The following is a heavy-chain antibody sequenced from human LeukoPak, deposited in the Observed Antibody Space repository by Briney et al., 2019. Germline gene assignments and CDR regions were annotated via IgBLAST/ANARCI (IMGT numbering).Heavy chain of an antibody. CDR3: PKAEYLTQIRAARALSL. CDR1: GFTFSTYG. V-gene: IGHV3-23*01. D-gene: IGHD2-15*01. CDR2: INSGGSST. J-gene: IGHJ2*01. Sequence: GGSRRLSCAASGFTFSTYGMTWVRQALGKGLGWVSGINSGGSSTCYADSVKGRFTISRDNSKNTMYLQMNRLRAEDTAVDYCPKAEYLTQIRAARALSLWC.